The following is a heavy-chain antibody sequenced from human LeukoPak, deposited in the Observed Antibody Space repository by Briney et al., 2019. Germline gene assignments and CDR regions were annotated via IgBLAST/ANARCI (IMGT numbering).Heavy chain of an antibody. CDR2: ISGSGGST. V-gene: IGHV3-23*01. D-gene: IGHD2-8*01. CDR1: GFTFSSYA. CDR3: AKGRGDCTDVSCPTPFDY. Sequence: PGGSLRLSCAASGFTFSSYAMSWVRQAPGKGLEWVSGISGSGGSTYYADSVKGRFTISRDNSKNTLYLQMYSLRAEDTAVYYCAKGRGDCTDVSCPTPFDYWGQGTLVTVSS. J-gene: IGHJ4*02.